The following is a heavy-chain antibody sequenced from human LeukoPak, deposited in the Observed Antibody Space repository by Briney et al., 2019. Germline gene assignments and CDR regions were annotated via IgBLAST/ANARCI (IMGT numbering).Heavy chain of an antibody. CDR1: GGSFSGYY. V-gene: IGHV4-34*01. CDR3: ARGVYCSSTSCPDLDY. CDR2: INHSGST. J-gene: IGHJ4*02. Sequence: PSETLSLTCAVYGGSFSGYYWSWIRQPPGKGLEWIGEINHSGSTNYNPSLKSRVTISVDTSKNQFSLKRSSVTAADTAVYYCARGVYCSSTSCPDLDYWGQGTLVTVSS. D-gene: IGHD2-2*01.